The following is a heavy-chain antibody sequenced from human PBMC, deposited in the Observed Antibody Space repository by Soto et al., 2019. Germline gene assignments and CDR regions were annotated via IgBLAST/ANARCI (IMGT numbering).Heavy chain of an antibody. CDR2: QWFDGSNK. D-gene: IGHD5-12*01. CDR3: ARDVGDVMSTIQGHGMDV. Sequence: QVQLVESGGAVVQPGRSLRLSCVGSGFTFSHYGMHWVRQAPGKGLEWVAVQWFDGSNKFHADSVKGRFTISRDNSQHTLYLQMNSLRAEDTAVYYCARDVGDVMSTIQGHGMDVWGQGTTVTVSS. V-gene: IGHV3-33*01. J-gene: IGHJ6*02. CDR1: GFTFSHYG.